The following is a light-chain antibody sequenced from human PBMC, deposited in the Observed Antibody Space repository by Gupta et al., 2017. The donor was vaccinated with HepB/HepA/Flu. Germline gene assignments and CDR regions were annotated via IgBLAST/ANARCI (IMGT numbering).Light chain of an antibody. CDR3: QYLGY. J-gene: IGKJ2*01. Sequence: DIVMTQSPATLSVSPGERVTLSCRASQSVRTNLAWYQHKPGQSPRLLIHGASIRATGIPPRFSGSGFGTEFARTISSLQPEDLGVYYCQYLGYFGQGTKLEIK. CDR2: GAS. CDR1: QSVRTN. V-gene: IGKV3-15*01.